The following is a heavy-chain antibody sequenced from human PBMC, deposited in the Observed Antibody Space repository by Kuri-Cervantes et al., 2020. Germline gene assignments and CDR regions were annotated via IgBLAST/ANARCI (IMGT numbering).Heavy chain of an antibody. Sequence: ASEKVSCKASGHTFTSYDINWVRQATGQGLEWMGWMNPNSGNTGYAQKFQGRVNTTRNTSISTAYMELSSLRSEDTAVYYCARENPPRYCSGGSFYKPYYYGIDVWGQGTTVTVSS. D-gene: IGHD2-15*01. CDR3: ARENPPRYCSGGSFYKPYYYGIDV. CDR1: GHTFTSYD. J-gene: IGHJ6*02. V-gene: IGHV1-8*01. CDR2: MNPNSGNT.